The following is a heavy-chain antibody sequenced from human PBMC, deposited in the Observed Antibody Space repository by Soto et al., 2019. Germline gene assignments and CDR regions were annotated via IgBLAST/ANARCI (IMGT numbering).Heavy chain of an antibody. CDR3: WTADRSREAH. CDR2: INQDGSEK. J-gene: IGHJ4*02. Sequence: GGSLRLSCAASRFTFSIYWMSWVRQAPGRGLEWLANINQDGSEKQYVDSVKGRFTISRDNAKNSLYLQMNSLGAEDTAMYYCWTADRSREAHWGQGTQVTVSS. D-gene: IGHD1-26*01. CDR1: RFTFSIYW. V-gene: IGHV3-7*01.